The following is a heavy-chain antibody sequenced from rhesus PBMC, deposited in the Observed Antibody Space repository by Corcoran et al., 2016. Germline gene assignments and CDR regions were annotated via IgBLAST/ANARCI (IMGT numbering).Heavy chain of an antibody. CDR3: VGLMVAGPVEY. J-gene: IGHJ4*01. D-gene: IGHD6-37*01. Sequence: HLQLQESGPGLVKPSETLSVTCAVSGGSISSNSWTWIRQPPGKGLEWIGRISGDDRSTDDNPSLKSRVTISTDTSKTQFSLKVDSVTAADTAVYYCVGLMVAGPVEYWGQGVLVTVSS. CDR1: GGSISSNS. V-gene: IGHV4-173*01. CDR2: ISGDDRST.